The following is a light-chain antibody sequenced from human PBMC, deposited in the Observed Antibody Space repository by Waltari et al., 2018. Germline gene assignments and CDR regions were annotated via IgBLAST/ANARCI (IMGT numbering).Light chain of an antibody. Sequence: IVRTQTPESLAVYLGARARINCKSSQPILKSSNNHDHLAWYQQKPGQPPKLLIYWASTRESGVPDRVSGSGSGTDFTLTITSLQAEDVAVYYCLQYYTLPQTFGQGTKVEIK. CDR3: LQYYTLPQT. CDR1: QPILKSSNNHDH. J-gene: IGKJ1*01. V-gene: IGKV4-1*01. CDR2: WAS.